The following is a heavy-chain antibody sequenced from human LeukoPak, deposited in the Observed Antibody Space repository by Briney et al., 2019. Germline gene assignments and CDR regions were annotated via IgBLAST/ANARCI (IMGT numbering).Heavy chain of an antibody. CDR3: ARGDENYYGSGSQDY. CDR2: IKQDGSEK. D-gene: IGHD3-10*01. CDR1: GFTFSSYW. Sequence: GGSLRLSCAASGFTFSSYWMSWVRQAPGKGLEWVANIKQDGSEKYYVDSVKGRFTISRDNANNSLYLQMNSLRAEDTAVYYCARGDENYYGSGSQDYWGQGTLVTVSS. J-gene: IGHJ4*02. V-gene: IGHV3-7*01.